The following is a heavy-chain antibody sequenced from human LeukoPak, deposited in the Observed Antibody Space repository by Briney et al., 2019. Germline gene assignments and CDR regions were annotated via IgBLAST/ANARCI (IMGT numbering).Heavy chain of an antibody. CDR1: GFTFSSYW. CDR3: AKEGGTAMVFGHVDY. D-gene: IGHD5-18*01. Sequence: GGSLRLSFAASGFTFSSYWMSWVRQAPGEGLEWVANIKQDGSEKYYVDSVKGRFTISRGNSKNTLYLQMNSLRAEDTAVYYCAKEGGTAMVFGHVDYWGQGTLVTVSS. J-gene: IGHJ4*02. CDR2: IKQDGSEK. V-gene: IGHV3-7*03.